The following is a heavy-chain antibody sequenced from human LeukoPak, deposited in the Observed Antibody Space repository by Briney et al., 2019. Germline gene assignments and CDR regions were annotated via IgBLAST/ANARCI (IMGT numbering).Heavy chain of an antibody. CDR1: GFTFSDYY. V-gene: IGHV3-11*01. CDR2: ISSSGSTI. CDR3: ARDDCSSTSCHYYYGMDV. Sequence: PGGSLGLSCAASGFTFSDYYMSWIRQAPGKGLEWVSYISSSGSTIYYADSVKGRFTISRDNAKNSLYLQMNSLRAEDTAVYYCARDDCSSTSCHYYYGMDVWGQGTTVTVSS. D-gene: IGHD2-2*01. J-gene: IGHJ6*02.